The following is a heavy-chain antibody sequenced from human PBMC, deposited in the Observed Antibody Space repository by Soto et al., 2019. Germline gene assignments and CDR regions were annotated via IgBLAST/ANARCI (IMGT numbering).Heavy chain of an antibody. D-gene: IGHD6-6*01. CDR3: ARWIGSSSSPNYFDY. J-gene: IGHJ4*02. V-gene: IGHV4-34*01. Sequence: SETLSLTCAVYGGSFSGYYWSWIRQPPGKGLEWIGEINHSGSTNYNPSLKSRVTISVDTSKNQFSLKLSSVTAADTAVYYCARWIGSSSSPNYFDYWGQGTLVTV. CDR1: GGSFSGYY. CDR2: INHSGST.